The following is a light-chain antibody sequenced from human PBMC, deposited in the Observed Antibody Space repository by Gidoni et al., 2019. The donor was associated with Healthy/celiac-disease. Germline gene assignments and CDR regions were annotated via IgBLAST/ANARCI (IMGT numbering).Light chain of an antibody. J-gene: IGKJ1*01. CDR2: GAS. V-gene: IGKV3-15*01. CDR3: QQYNNWPPWT. Sequence: EIVMTQSPATLSVSPGERATLSCRASQSVSSNLAWYQQKPGQAPRLLIYGASTRATGIPARCSGSGSGTEFTRTISSLQSEDVAVYYCQQYNNWPPWTFGQXTKVEIK. CDR1: QSVSSN.